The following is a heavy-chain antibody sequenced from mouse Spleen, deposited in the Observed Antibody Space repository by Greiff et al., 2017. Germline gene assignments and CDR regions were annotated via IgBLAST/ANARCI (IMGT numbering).Heavy chain of an antibody. D-gene: IGHD1-1*01. CDR2: ISYDGSN. J-gene: IGHJ1*01. V-gene: IGHV3-6*01. CDR1: GYSITSGYY. CDR3: ARRGSSYGYFDV. Sequence: ESGPGLVKPSQSLSLTCSVTGYSITSGYYWNWIRQFPGNKLEWMGYISYDGSNNYNPSLKNRISITRDTSKNQFFLKLNSVTTEDTATYYCARRGSSYGYFDVWGAGTTVTVSS.